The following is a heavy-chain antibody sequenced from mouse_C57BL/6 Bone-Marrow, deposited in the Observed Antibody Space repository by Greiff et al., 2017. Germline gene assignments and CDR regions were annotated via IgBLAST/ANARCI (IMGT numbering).Heavy chain of an antibody. Sequence: EVQLQQSGPELVKPGASVKIPCKASGYTFTDYNMDWVKQSHGKILEWIGDINPNNGGTIYNQKFKGKATLTVDKSSSTAYMELRSLTSEDTAVYYCARAPYYGSSYWYFDVWGTGTTVTVSS. D-gene: IGHD1-1*01. CDR1: GYTFTDYN. V-gene: IGHV1-18*01. CDR2: INPNNGGT. J-gene: IGHJ1*03. CDR3: ARAPYYGSSYWYFDV.